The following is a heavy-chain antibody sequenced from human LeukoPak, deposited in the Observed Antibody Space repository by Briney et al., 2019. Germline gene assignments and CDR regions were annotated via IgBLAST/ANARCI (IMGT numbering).Heavy chain of an antibody. CDR2: IYSGGSS. V-gene: IGHV3-53*01. J-gene: IGHJ4*02. CDR1: GFTVSSTH. D-gene: IGHD1-26*01. Sequence: GGSLRLSCAASGFTVSSTHMSWVRQAPGKGLECASVIYSGGSSFYADSVKGRFTISRDNSKNTLYLQMNSLRAEDTAVYYCASSVGWALDYWGQRTLVTVSS. CDR3: ASSVGWALDY.